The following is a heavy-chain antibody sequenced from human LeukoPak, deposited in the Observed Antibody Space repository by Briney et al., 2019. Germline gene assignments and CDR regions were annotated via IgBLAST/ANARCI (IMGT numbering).Heavy chain of an antibody. CDR1: GGSISSYY. V-gene: IGHV4-59*01. Sequence: SETLSLACTVSGGSISSYYWSWIRQPPGKGLEWIGYIYYSGSTNYNPSLKSRVTISVDTSKNQFSLKLSSVTATDTAVYYCARAGYSGSDFSVWGKGSTVTVSS. CDR3: ARAGYSGSDFSV. D-gene: IGHD5-12*01. J-gene: IGHJ6*04. CDR2: IYYSGST.